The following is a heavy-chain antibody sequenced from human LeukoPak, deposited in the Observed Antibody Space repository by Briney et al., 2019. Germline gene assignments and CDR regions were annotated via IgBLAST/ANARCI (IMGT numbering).Heavy chain of an antibody. Sequence: SETLSLTCTVSGGSIRSNYYYWGWIRQPPGKGLEWIGSIYDSGSTYYNPSLKSRVTISVDRSKNQVSLKLSSVTAADTAVYYCARGGGSYGNYFDYWGQGTLVTVSS. V-gene: IGHV4-39*07. D-gene: IGHD1-26*01. J-gene: IGHJ4*02. CDR1: GGSIRSNYYY. CDR3: ARGGGSYGNYFDY. CDR2: IYDSGST.